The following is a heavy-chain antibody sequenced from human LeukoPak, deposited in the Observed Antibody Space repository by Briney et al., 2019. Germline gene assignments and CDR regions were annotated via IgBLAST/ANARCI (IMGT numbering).Heavy chain of an antibody. Sequence: SETLSLTCTVSGGSVSSGSYYWSWLRQPPGKGLEWIGFIYYSGSTNYNPSLNSRVTISVDTSKNQLSLKLSAVTAADTAVYYCARDRPEYYDILTGYYKYYYGMDVWGKGTTVTVSS. V-gene: IGHV4-61*01. CDR1: GGSVSSGSYY. J-gene: IGHJ6*04. CDR2: IYYSGST. D-gene: IGHD3-9*01. CDR3: ARDRPEYYDILTGYYKYYYGMDV.